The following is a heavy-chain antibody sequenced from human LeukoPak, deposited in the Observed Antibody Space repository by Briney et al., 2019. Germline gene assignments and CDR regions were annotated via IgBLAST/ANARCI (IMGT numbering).Heavy chain of an antibody. CDR2: ISGSGGST. D-gene: IGHD2-15*01. V-gene: IGHV3-23*01. CDR3: AKDKLGSNCCGSSDY. J-gene: IGHJ4*02. CDR1: GFTFSSYA. Sequence: QSGGSLRLSCAASGFTFSSYAMSWVRQAPGRGLEWVSAISGSGGSTYYADSVKGRFTISRDNSKNTLYLQMNSLRAEDTAVYYCAKDKLGSNCCGSSDYWGQGTLVTVSS.